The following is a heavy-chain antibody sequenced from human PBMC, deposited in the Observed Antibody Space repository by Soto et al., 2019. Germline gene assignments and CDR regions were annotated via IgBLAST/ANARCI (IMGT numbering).Heavy chain of an antibody. V-gene: IGHV4-61*01. J-gene: IGHJ6*02. D-gene: IGHD2-15*01. CDR3: ARDGSGLYCSGGSCYLGGMDV. CDR1: GGSVSGGSYY. Sequence: PWETLSLTCTVSGGSVSGGSYYWSWIRQPPGKGLEWIGYIYYSGSTNYNPSLKSRVTISVDTSKNQFSLKLSSVTAADTAVYYCARDGSGLYCSGGSCYLGGMDVWGQGTTVTVSS. CDR2: IYYSGST.